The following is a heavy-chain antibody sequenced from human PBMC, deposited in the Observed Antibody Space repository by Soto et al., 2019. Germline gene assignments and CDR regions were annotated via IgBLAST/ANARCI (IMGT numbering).Heavy chain of an antibody. Sequence: QVQLQESGPGLVKPSQTLSLTCAVSGGSISSGGYYWSWIRQPPGKGLEWIGYIFYSGDTYYSLSLQSRVSILVDTSKNQFSLKLSSVTAADTAVYYCATVTGNAFAIWGQGTMVTVSS. D-gene: IGHD1-20*01. CDR1: GGSISSGGYY. V-gene: IGHV4-30-4*01. J-gene: IGHJ3*02. CDR3: ATVTGNAFAI. CDR2: IFYSGDT.